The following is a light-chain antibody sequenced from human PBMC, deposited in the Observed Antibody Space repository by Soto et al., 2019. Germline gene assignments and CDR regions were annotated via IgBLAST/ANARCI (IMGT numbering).Light chain of an antibody. Sequence: ELVLTQSPATLSLSPGARVTLSCRASQSLSRYLAWYQQKPDQAPRLLIYDSSTRPTGIPARFRGCASGTGFTRSISGLAAEVFAVYYWEQRSDWPRRLYAFGPGTKLEIK. CDR2: DSS. CDR3: EQRSDWPRRLYA. V-gene: IGKV3-11*01. J-gene: IGKJ2*01. CDR1: QSLSRY.